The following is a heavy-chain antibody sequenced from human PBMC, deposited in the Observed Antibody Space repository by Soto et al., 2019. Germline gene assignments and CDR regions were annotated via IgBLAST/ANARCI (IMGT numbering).Heavy chain of an antibody. V-gene: IGHV1-18*01. CDR2: ISAYNGNT. CDR3: ARGDSVYVDYGVKFDS. CDR1: GYTFIDYG. D-gene: IGHD4-17*01. Sequence: QVQLVQSGAEVKKPGASVKVSCKASGYTFIDYGFSWVRQAPGQGLEWMGWISAYNGNTRNAQKFQGRLTMTRETSTSTGYMVVRIPRTDATALYYWARGDSVYVDYGVKFDSWGQGTLFTFSS. J-gene: IGHJ4*02.